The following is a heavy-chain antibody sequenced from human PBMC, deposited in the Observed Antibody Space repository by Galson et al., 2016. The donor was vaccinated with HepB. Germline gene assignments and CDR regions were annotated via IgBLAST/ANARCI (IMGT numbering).Heavy chain of an antibody. CDR2: IGASGSTI. CDR1: GLIITTYN. Sequence: SLRLSCAASGLIITTYNMNWVRQTPGKGLEWISSIGASGSTINYAESVKGRFTIFRDNMQNHLYLQMNSLRVDDTAVYHCARTFSTAVSPFDFWGRGTLVAVSS. V-gene: IGHV3-21*06. D-gene: IGHD4-23*01. CDR3: ARTFSTAVSPFDF. J-gene: IGHJ4*02.